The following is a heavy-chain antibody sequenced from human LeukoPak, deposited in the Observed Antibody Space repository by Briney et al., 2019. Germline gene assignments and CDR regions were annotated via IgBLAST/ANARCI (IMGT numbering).Heavy chain of an antibody. CDR2: ISYDGRNT. V-gene: IGHV3-30-3*01. CDR3: ARDSGRGTGRYFDL. J-gene: IGHJ2*01. D-gene: IGHD3-10*01. CDR1: GFTFSIYA. Sequence: GGSLRLSCAASGFTFSIYAMHWVRQAPGKGLEWVAVISYDGRNTFYTDSVKGRFTISRDNSKNTLYLQMNSLGPEDTAVYYCARDSGRGTGRYFDLWGRGTLVTASS.